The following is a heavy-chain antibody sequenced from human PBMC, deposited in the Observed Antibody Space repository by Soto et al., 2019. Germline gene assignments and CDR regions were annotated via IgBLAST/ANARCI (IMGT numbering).Heavy chain of an antibody. V-gene: IGHV1-2*02. CDR1: GYTFTGYY. Sequence: ASLKVSCKASGYTFTGYYMHWVRQAPGQGLEWMGWINPNSGGTNYAQKFQGRVTMTRDTSISTAYMELSRLRSDDTAVYYCARDREQLVLDYYYGMDVWGQGTTVTVSS. CDR2: INPNSGGT. J-gene: IGHJ6*02. D-gene: IGHD6-6*01. CDR3: ARDREQLVLDYYYGMDV.